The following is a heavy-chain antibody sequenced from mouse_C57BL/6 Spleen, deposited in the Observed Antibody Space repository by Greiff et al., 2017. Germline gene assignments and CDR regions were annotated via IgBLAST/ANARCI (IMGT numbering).Heavy chain of an antibody. D-gene: IGHD1-1*01. CDR2: IYPGNGDT. V-gene: IGHV1-5*01. Sequence: EVQLQQSGTVLARPGASVKLSCKTSGYTFTSYWMHWVKQRPGQGLEWIGDIYPGNGDTSYNKKFKGKAKLTAVKSASTAYMELSSLTKEYSAVYCCTREDYYGSSLGFAYWGQGTLVTVSA. CDR3: TREDYYGSSLGFAY. J-gene: IGHJ3*01. CDR1: GYTFTSYW.